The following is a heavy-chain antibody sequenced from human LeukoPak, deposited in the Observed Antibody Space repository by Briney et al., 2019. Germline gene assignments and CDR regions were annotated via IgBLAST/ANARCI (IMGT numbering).Heavy chain of an antibody. J-gene: IGHJ4*02. CDR2: IYHSGST. D-gene: IGHD4-17*01. V-gene: IGHV4-38-2*02. CDR3: AREQTTVPRN. CDR1: GYSISSGYY. Sequence: PSETLSLTCTVSGYSISSGYYWGWIRQPPGKGLEWIGTIYHSGSTYYNPSLKSRVTMSVDTSKNQFSLKLSSVTAADTAVYYCAREQTTVPRNWGQGTLVTVSS.